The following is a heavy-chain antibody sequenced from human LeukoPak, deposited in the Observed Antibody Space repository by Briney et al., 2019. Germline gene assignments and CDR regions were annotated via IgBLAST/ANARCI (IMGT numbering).Heavy chain of an antibody. V-gene: IGHV3-23*01. D-gene: IGHD3-16*01. CDR1: GFTFSSYA. CDR3: AKEPPLDDYSFDF. Sequence: PGGSLRLSCGASGFTFSSYAMSWVRQAPGKGLEWVSGISGSGGTTYYADSVKGRFTISRDSSKNTLYLQMNSLRAEDTAVYYCAKEPPLDDYSFDFWGQGTLVTVSS. CDR2: ISGSGGTT. J-gene: IGHJ4*02.